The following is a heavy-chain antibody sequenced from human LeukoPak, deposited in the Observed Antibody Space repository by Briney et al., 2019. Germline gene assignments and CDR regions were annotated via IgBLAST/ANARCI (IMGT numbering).Heavy chain of an antibody. CDR2: ISGSGTNT. Sequence: GGSLRLSCAASGFTFSYYSMNWVRQAPGKGLEWVSCISGSGTNTYYADSVKGRFTISRDNSKNTLYLQMNSLRAEDTAVYYCAKPRTAATYGMDVWGQGTTVTVSS. D-gene: IGHD2-15*01. V-gene: IGHV3-21*01. CDR3: AKPRTAATYGMDV. J-gene: IGHJ6*02. CDR1: GFTFSYYS.